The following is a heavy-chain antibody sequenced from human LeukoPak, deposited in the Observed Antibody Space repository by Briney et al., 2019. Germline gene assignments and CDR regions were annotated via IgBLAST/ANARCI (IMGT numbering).Heavy chain of an antibody. V-gene: IGHV4-38-2*02. D-gene: IGHD1-26*01. CDR2: IYHSGST. CDR1: GGSMSSYY. CDR3: ARDVFYPKGIVGATGDFDY. Sequence: PSETLSLTCTVSGGSMSSYYWSWIRQPPGKGLEWIGSIYHSGSTYYNPSLKSRVTISVDTSKNQFSLKLSSVTAADTAVYYCARDVFYPKGIVGATGDFDYWGQGTLVTVSS. J-gene: IGHJ4*02.